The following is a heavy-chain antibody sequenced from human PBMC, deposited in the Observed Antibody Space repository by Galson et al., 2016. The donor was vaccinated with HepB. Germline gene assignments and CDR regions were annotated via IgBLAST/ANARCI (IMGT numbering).Heavy chain of an antibody. V-gene: IGHV3-30-3*02. J-gene: IGHJ4*02. CDR2: ISYDGDNK. D-gene: IGHD2-15*01. Sequence: SLRLSCAASGFTFRHYTMHWVRQAPGKGLEWVALISYDGDNKYYADSVKGRFTTSRDNSKNTVHLQMNSLRAEDTAVFYCAKSHFTYGSGGHWYSTDSGGQGTLVAVSS. CDR1: GFTFRHYT. CDR3: AKSHFTYGSGGHWYSTDS.